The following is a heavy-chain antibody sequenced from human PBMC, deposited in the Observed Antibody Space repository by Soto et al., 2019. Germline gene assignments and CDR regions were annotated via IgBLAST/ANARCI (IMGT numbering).Heavy chain of an antibody. CDR2: TYYRSKWYN. CDR1: GDSVSINSAA. J-gene: IGHJ5*02. V-gene: IGHV6-1*01. Sequence: SQTLSLTCAISGDSVSINSAACNLIRQSPSRGLEWLGRTYYRSKWYNDYAVSVKSRITINPDTSKNQFSLQLNSVTPEDTAVYYCAREATIFGVVKGVVWWFDPWGQGTPVTVSS. CDR3: AREATIFGVVKGVVWWFDP. D-gene: IGHD3-3*01.